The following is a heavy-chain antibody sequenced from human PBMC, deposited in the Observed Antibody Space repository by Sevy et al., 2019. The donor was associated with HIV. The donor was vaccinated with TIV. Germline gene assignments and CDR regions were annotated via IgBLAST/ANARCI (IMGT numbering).Heavy chain of an antibody. V-gene: IGHV4-34*01. CDR2: INHSGST. CDR3: ARYRVAGNFDY. J-gene: IGHJ4*02. Sequence: SETLSLTCAVYGGSFSGYYWSWIRQPPGKGLEWIGEINHSGSTNYNPSLKSRVTISVDTSKNQFSLKLSSVTAADTAVYYCARYRVAGNFDYWGQATLVTVSS. CDR1: GGSFSGYY. D-gene: IGHD6-19*01.